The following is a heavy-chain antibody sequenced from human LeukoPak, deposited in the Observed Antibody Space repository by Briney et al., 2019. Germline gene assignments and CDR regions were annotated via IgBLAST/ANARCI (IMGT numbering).Heavy chain of an antibody. V-gene: IGHV3-33*08. CDR2: IWYDGGNK. CDR3: GRSAGWSFIGV. J-gene: IGHJ6*01. CDR1: GFTFSNYV. D-gene: IGHD6-19*01. Sequence: PGGSLRLSCAASGFTFSNYVIHWVRQAPGKGLEWVAFIWYDGGNKFYADSVKGRFTVSRDNSKNTVYLQMSGLRANDTAIYYCGRSAGWSFIGVWGQGTTVTGSS.